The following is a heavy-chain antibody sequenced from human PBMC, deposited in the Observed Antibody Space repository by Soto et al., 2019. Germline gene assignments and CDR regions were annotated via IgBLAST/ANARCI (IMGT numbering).Heavy chain of an antibody. Sequence: GGSLRLSCAASGFSFSDYEMNWVRQTPGKGLEWLSYISSSGETIKYADSVKGRFTISRDNAKNSLYLQMHSLRADDTAVYYCARDAFEIYYKFGLDVWGQGTPVTVSS. CDR2: ISSSGETI. J-gene: IGHJ6*02. CDR1: GFSFSDYE. V-gene: IGHV3-48*03. CDR3: ARDAFEIYYKFGLDV. D-gene: IGHD3-10*01.